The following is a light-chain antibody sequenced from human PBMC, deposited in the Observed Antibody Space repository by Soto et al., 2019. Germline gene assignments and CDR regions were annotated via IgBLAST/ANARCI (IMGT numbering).Light chain of an antibody. Sequence: EIVLTQSPATLSLSPGERATLSCRASQSVSSYLAWYQQKPGQAPRLLIYDASNWATGIPARFSGSGSGTDFTLTISSLEPEDFAVYYCQQRSNWLFGQGTKLEIK. J-gene: IGKJ2*01. CDR3: QQRSNWL. CDR2: DAS. V-gene: IGKV3-11*01. CDR1: QSVSSY.